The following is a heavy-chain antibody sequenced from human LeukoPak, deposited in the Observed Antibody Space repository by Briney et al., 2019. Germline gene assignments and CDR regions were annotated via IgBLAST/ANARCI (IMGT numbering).Heavy chain of an antibody. CDR1: GFTFSGSA. CDR3: TRQIGPYYFDY. J-gene: IGHJ4*02. CDR2: IRSKANSYAT. Sequence: PGGSLRLSCAASGFTFSGSAMHWVRQASGKGLEWVGRIRSKANSYATAYAASVKGRFTISRDDSKNTAYLQMNSVKTEDTAVYYCTRQIGPYYFDYWGQGTLVTVSS. V-gene: IGHV3-73*01.